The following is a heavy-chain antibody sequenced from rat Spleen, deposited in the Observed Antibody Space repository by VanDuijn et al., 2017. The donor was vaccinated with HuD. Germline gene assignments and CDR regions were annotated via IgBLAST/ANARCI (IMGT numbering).Heavy chain of an antibody. CDR2: ISYDGGGT. V-gene: IGHV5-20*01. CDR3: ARGYVMDA. J-gene: IGHJ4*01. Sequence: VQLVESGGGLVQPGRSLKLSCTASRFTLSDYYMAWVRQAPTKGLEWVASISYDGGGTYYRDSVKGRFTISRDNTKSSLDLQMDSLRSEDTATYYCARGYVMDAWGQGASVTVSS. CDR1: RFTLSDYY.